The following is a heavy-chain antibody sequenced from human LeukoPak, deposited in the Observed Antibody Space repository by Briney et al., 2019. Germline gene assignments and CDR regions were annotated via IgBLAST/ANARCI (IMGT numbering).Heavy chain of an antibody. D-gene: IGHD6-13*01. Sequence: ASVKVSCKASGYTFTGYYMHRVRQDPGQGREWMGWINPNSVGTNYAQKFQRRDTMTRDTSISPDHVELSRLRSDDTAVYYCARHSRSAEAGRIDYWGQGTLVTVSS. V-gene: IGHV1-2*02. CDR3: ARHSRSAEAGRIDY. J-gene: IGHJ4*02. CDR1: GYTFTGYY. CDR2: INPNSVGT.